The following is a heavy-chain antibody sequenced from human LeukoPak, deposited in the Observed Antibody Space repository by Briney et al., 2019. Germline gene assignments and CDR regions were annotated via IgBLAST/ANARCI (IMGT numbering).Heavy chain of an antibody. J-gene: IGHJ5*02. CDR2: MNPNSGNT. Sequence: GASVKVSCKAAGYTLTSYDINWVRQATGQGLEWMGWMNPNSGNTGYAQKFQGRVTMTRNTSISTAYMELSSLRSEDTAVYYCARVRLSVRGVTSWFDPWGQGTLVTVSS. V-gene: IGHV1-8*01. D-gene: IGHD3-10*01. CDR1: GYTLTSYD. CDR3: ARVRLSVRGVTSWFDP.